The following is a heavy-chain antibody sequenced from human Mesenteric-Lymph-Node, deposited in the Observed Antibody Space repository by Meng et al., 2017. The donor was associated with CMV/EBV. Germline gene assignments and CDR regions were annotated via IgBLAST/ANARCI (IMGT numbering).Heavy chain of an antibody. Sequence: ASVKVSCKASGYTFTGQYMHWVRQAPGQGLEWMGWINPNTDDTHYAQKFQGRITLTRDTSISTAYMELSRLRSDDTAVYYCAREHCSSTSCYQPLDYWGQGTLVTVSS. CDR3: AREHCSSTSCYQPLDY. V-gene: IGHV1-2*02. D-gene: IGHD2-2*01. J-gene: IGHJ4*02. CDR2: INPNTDDT. CDR1: GYTFTGQY.